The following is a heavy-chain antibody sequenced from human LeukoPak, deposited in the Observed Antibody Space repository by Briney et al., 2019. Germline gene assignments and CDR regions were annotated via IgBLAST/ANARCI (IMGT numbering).Heavy chain of an antibody. V-gene: IGHV3-48*03. CDR3: ARNDYTFAFDI. Sequence: GGSLRLSCAASGFTFSSYEMNWVRQAPGKGLEWVSYIGSSTIYYADSVKGRFTISRDNAKNSLYLQMNSLRAEDTAVYYCARNDYTFAFDIWGRGAMVTVSS. CDR1: GFTFSSYE. CDR2: IGSSTI. D-gene: IGHD4-11*01. J-gene: IGHJ3*02.